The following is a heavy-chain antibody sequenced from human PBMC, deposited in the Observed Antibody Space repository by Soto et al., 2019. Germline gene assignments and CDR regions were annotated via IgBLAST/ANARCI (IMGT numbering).Heavy chain of an antibody. CDR3: ARGPPGPFPRLVL. CDR2: IYPTGTI. J-gene: IGHJ6*02. Sequence: SQTLSLTCTVSGPSLSTGGYSWSWIRQTPEKGLEWPACIYPTGTIYYHPCPKTPVPQTLHTSQTQFSLNLTSVTAADTAVYYCARGPPGPFPRLVLWGQGSTAT. V-gene: IGHV4-30-2*01. D-gene: IGHD3-16*01. CDR1: GPSLSTGGYS.